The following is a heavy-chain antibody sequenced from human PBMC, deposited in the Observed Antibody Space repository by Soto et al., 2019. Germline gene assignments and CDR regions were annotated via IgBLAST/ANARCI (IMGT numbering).Heavy chain of an antibody. V-gene: IGHV4-4*02. CDR3: ARALGTIVKLDAFDI. CDR2: IFHSEST. CDR1: SGSISSNTW. D-gene: IGHD1-26*01. Sequence: SETLSLTCAVSSGSISSNTWWTWVRQPPGKGLEWIGEIFHSESTNYNPSLKGRATISVDTSKNQFSLKLTSVTAADTAVYYCARALGTIVKLDAFDIWGQGTMVTVS. J-gene: IGHJ3*02.